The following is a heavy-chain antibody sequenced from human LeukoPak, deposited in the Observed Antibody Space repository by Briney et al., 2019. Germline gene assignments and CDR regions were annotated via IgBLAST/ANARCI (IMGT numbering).Heavy chain of an antibody. D-gene: IGHD3-16*01. CDR3: ARAFRGAVGFDY. CDR2: IYTGGST. J-gene: IGHJ4*02. Sequence: GGSLRLSCAASGFTVSNNYMSWVRQAPGKGLEWVSVIYTGGSTSYADSVEGRFTISRDNSNNTLYLQMNSLRADDKAVYYCARAFRGAVGFDYWGQGTLVTVSS. CDR1: GFTVSNNY. V-gene: IGHV3-53*01.